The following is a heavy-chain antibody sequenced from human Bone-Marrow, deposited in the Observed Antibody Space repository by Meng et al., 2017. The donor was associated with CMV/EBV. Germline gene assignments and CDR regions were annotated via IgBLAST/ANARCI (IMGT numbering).Heavy chain of an antibody. V-gene: IGHV3-74*01. CDR1: GFIFSNYW. Sequence: SGFIFSNYWMTWVRQAPGKGLVWVSRIKSDGSIINYADSVKGRFTISRDNAEKTLYLQMNSLRAEDTAVYYCVRAHYYDNSGHPNYWGQGTLVTVSS. J-gene: IGHJ4*02. D-gene: IGHD3-22*01. CDR2: IKSDGSII. CDR3: VRAHYYDNSGHPNY.